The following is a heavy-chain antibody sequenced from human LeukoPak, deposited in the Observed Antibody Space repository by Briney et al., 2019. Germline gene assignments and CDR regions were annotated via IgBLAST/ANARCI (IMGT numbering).Heavy chain of an antibody. V-gene: IGHV4-38-2*02. CDR2: IYHSGST. CDR1: GYSISSGHY. J-gene: IGHJ4*02. Sequence: SSETLSLTCTVSGYSISSGHYWGWIRHPPGKGLEWIGSIYHSGSTYYNPSLKSRVTISVDTSKNQFSLKLSSVTAADTAVYYCARGEADITIFGVDPRPPFDYWGQGTLVTVSS. CDR3: ARGEADITIFGVDPRPPFDY. D-gene: IGHD3-3*01.